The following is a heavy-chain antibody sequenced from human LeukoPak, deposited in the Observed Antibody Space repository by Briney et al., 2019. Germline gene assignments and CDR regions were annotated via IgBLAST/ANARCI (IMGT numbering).Heavy chain of an antibody. V-gene: IGHV4-39*07. J-gene: IGHJ4*02. CDR2: IYYSGST. CDR1: GGSISSSSYY. Sequence: SETLSLTCTVSGGSISSSSYYWGWIRQPPGKGLEWIGSIYYSGSTYYNPSLKSRVTISVDTSKNQFSLKLSSVTAADTAVYYCARDPFPYALYYFDYWGQGTLVTVSS. CDR3: ARDPFPYALYYFDY. D-gene: IGHD2-21*01.